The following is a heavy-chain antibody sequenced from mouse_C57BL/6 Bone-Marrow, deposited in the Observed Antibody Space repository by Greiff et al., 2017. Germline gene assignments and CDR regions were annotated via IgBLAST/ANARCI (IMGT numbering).Heavy chain of an antibody. CDR1: GYAFSSSW. J-gene: IGHJ1*03. CDR3: AREPRYGYFDV. V-gene: IGHV1-82*01. CDR2: IYPGDGDT. Sequence: QVQLQQSGPELVKPGASVKISCKASGYAFSSSWMNWVKQRPGTGLEWIGRIYPGDGDTNYNGKFKGKATLTADKSSSTAYMQLSSLTSEDSAVYFCAREPRYGYFDVWGTGTTVTVSS. D-gene: IGHD6-1*01.